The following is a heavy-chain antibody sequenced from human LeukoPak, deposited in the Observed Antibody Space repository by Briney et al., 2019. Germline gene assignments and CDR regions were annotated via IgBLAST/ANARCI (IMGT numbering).Heavy chain of an antibody. Sequence: PSETLSLTCTVSGGSISSYYWSWIRQPPVKGLEWLWYIYYSGSTNYNPSLKSRVTISVDTSKNQFSLKLSSVTAADTAVYYCARVLVVPAAILEWFDPWGQGTLVTVSS. J-gene: IGHJ5*02. CDR1: GGSISSYY. D-gene: IGHD2-2*02. CDR2: IYYSGST. V-gene: IGHV4-59*01. CDR3: ARVLVVPAAILEWFDP.